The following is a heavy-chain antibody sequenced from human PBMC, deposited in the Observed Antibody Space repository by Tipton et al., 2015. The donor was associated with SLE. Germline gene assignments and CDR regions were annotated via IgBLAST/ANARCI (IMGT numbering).Heavy chain of an antibody. J-gene: IGHJ4*02. V-gene: IGHV4-34*01. CDR1: GFSFSSSG. CDR2: INHSGSA. D-gene: IGHD7-27*01. Sequence: LRLSCAASGFSFSSSGMTWVRQAPGKGLEWIGEINHSGSADYNPSLQSRVTISQDTSKNLFSLKLTSVTAADTAVYYCARLTPWGYDYWGPGMLVTVSS. CDR3: ARLTPWGYDY.